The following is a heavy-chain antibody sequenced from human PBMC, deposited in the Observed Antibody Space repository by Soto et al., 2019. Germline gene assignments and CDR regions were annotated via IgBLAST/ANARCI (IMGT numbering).Heavy chain of an antibody. D-gene: IGHD6-13*01. CDR2: ISYDERYN. J-gene: IGHJ6*02. V-gene: IGHV3-30*04. Sequence: QVQLVESEGGVVQPGRSLRLSCAASGFTFSTYAMHWVRQAPGKGLEWVAAISYDERYNHYSDSVEGRFTISRDNSKNTLFLQMNSLRTEDTAVYYCAREGGRVAAAGYGMDVRGQGTTVTVSS. CDR1: GFTFSTYA. CDR3: AREGGRVAAAGYGMDV.